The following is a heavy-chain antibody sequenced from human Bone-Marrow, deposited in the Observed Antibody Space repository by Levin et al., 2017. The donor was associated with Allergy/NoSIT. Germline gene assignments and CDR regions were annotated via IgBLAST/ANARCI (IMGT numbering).Heavy chain of an antibody. Sequence: PGGSLRLSCAASGFTFSSYSMNWVRQAPGKGLEWVSYISSSSTTIYYADSVKGRFTIPRDDAKNSLHLQMNSLGDEGTAVYYFARWEISGGWYLIDHWGQGTLVTVSS. CDR2: ISSSSTTI. J-gene: IGHJ5*02. D-gene: IGHD6-19*01. CDR3: ARWEISGGWYLIDH. CDR1: GFTFSSYS. V-gene: IGHV3-48*02.